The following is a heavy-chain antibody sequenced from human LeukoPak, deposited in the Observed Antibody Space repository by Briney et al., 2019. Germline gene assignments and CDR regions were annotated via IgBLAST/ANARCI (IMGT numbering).Heavy chain of an antibody. J-gene: IGHJ6*02. CDR2: TYYRSKWSN. V-gene: IGHV6-1*01. Sequence: SQTLXXTCXISGDXVSSNSAGWNWIRQSPSRXXXWLGRTYYRSKWSNDYAVSVKSRITINPDTSKNQFSLQLNSVTPEDTAVYFCVRRVTGYGMDVWGQGTTVTVSS. CDR3: VRRVTGYGMDV. CDR1: GDXVSSNSAG. D-gene: IGHD2-21*02.